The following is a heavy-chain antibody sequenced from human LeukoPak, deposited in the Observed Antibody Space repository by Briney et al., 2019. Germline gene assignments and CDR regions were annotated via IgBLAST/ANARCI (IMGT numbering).Heavy chain of an antibody. CDR3: ARAKGSGSRVDY. V-gene: IGHV4-61*02. Sequence: SQTLSLTCTVSGGSISSGSYYWSWIRQPAGKGLEWIGRIYTSGSTNYNPSLKSRVTISYTSKNQFSLKLNSVTAADTAVYYCARAKGSGSRVDYWGQGTLVTVPS. CDR2: IYTSGST. D-gene: IGHD3-10*01. CDR1: GGSISSGSYY. J-gene: IGHJ4*02.